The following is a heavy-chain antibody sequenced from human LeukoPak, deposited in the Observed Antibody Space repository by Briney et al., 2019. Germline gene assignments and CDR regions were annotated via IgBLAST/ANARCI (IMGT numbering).Heavy chain of an antibody. D-gene: IGHD3-16*02. J-gene: IGHJ4*02. CDR3: VRDYQYYFDY. Sequence: GGSLRLSCAASGFRLSTYTMNWIRQAPGKGLEWISYIGTSGSIISYADSVKGRFTISRDNAKNSLYLQTNSLRVEDTAVYYCVRDYQYYFDYWGQGTLVTVSS. V-gene: IGHV3-48*01. CDR2: IGTSGSII. CDR1: GFRLSTYT.